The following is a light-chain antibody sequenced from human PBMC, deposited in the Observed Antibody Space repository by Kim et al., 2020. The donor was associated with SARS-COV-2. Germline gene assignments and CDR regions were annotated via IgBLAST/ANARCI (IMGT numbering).Light chain of an antibody. V-gene: IGLV2-8*01. J-gene: IGLJ2*01. CDR1: HSGIGRFDY. CDR2: EVS. CDR3: SSYTDSDTLI. Sequence: GQSVTISCTRTHSGIGRFDYVSWYQKHPGRAPKLITYEVSRRPSGVPDRFSGSKSANTASLTVSGLQTEDEADYYCSSYTDSDTLIFGGGTQLTVL.